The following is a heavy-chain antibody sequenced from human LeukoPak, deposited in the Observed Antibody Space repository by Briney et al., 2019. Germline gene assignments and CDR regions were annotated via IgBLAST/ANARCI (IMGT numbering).Heavy chain of an antibody. Sequence: SETLSLTCTVSGGSISSSSYYWGWSRQPPGRGLEWIGSIYYSGSTYYNPARKSRVTISVDTSKNQFSLKLSSVTAADTAVYYCARPHISSGWYVYWGQGTLVTVSS. D-gene: IGHD6-19*01. CDR2: IYYSGST. J-gene: IGHJ4*02. V-gene: IGHV4-39*01. CDR3: ARPHISSGWYVY. CDR1: GGSISSSSYY.